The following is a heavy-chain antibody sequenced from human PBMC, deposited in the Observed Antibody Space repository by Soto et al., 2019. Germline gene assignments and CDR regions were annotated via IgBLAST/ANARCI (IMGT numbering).Heavy chain of an antibody. V-gene: IGHV4-30-4*01. Sequence: QVSLQESGPGLVKPSQTLSLTCFVSGDSITNGDYYWSWIHQPPGKDLEWIAYIYYNGITHYNPSLKRRVTISLDPSKNHFSLKMTSVTDTDTAVYSCARGIQEGFDPWGQGTLVTVSS. D-gene: IGHD5-18*01. CDR1: GDSITNGDYY. CDR3: ARGIQEGFDP. J-gene: IGHJ5*02. CDR2: IYYNGIT.